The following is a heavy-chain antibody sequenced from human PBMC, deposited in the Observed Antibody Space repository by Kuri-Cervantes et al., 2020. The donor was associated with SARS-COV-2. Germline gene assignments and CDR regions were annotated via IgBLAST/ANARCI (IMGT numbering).Heavy chain of an antibody. CDR1: GFTFSSYA. Sequence: GESLKISCAASGFTFSSYAMSWVRQAPGKGLEWVAFIRYDGSNKYYADSVKGRFTISRDNSKNTLYLQMNSLRAEDTAVYYCAKEPGIAVAGDYWGQGTLVTVSS. J-gene: IGHJ4*02. V-gene: IGHV3-30*02. CDR3: AKEPGIAVAGDY. D-gene: IGHD6-19*01. CDR2: IRYDGSNK.